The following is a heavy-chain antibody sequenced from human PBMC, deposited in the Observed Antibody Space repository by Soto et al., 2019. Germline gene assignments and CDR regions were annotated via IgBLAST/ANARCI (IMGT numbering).Heavy chain of an antibody. V-gene: IGHV1-46*01. D-gene: IGHD3-22*01. CDR3: ARAYYYDSSGYTPFEY. Sequence: AASVKVSCKASGYTFTSYYMHWVRQAPGQGLEWMGIINPSGGSTSYAQKFQGRVTITRDTSTSTVYMELSSLRSEDTAVYYCARAYYYDSSGYTPFEYWGQGTLVTVSS. CDR2: INPSGGST. J-gene: IGHJ4*02. CDR1: GYTFTSYY.